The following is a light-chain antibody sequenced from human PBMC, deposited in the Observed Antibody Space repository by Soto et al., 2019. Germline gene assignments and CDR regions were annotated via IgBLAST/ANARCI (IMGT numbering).Light chain of an antibody. CDR2: EVT. CDR1: SNNVGGYNY. J-gene: IGLJ2*01. Sequence: QCALTQPASVSGSPGQSITISCTGSSNNVGGYNYVSWYQQHPGKAPKLMIYEVTNRPSGVSNRFSGSKSGNTASLTISGLQAEDEADYYCSSYTSGSTLLVFGGGTKLTVL. CDR3: SSYTSGSTLLV. V-gene: IGLV2-14*01.